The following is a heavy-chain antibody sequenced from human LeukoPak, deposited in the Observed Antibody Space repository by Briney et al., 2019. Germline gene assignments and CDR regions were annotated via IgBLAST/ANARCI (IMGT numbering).Heavy chain of an antibody. CDR3: ARDPYSGNYGNYYYYYMDV. D-gene: IGHD1-26*01. Sequence: ASVKVSCKASGGTFSSYAISWVRQAPGQGLEWMGGIIPIFGTANYAQKFQGRVTITADKSTSTAYMELSSLRSEDTAVYYCARDPYSGNYGNYYYYYMDVWGKGTTVTISS. J-gene: IGHJ6*03. V-gene: IGHV1-69*06. CDR1: GGTFSSYA. CDR2: IIPIFGTA.